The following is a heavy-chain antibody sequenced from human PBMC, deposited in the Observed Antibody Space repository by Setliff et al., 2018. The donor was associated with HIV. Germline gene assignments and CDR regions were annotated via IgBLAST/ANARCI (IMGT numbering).Heavy chain of an antibody. CDR2: IYSSGDS. J-gene: IGHJ4*02. CDR1: GGSISGYY. CDR3: ARQPRWLQFPRYFDY. Sequence: SETLSLTCTVSGGSISGYYWSWIRQPPGKGLEWIGTIYSSGDSFYDPSLKSRVTTSIDSSKNQFSLKLSSVTAADTAVYYCARQPRWLQFPRYFDYWGQGTPVTVSS. D-gene: IGHD5-12*01. V-gene: IGHV4-59*08.